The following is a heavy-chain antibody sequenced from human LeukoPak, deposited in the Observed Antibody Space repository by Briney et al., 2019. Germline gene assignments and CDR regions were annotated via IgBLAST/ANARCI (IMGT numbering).Heavy chain of an antibody. D-gene: IGHD1-26*01. CDR1: GASISSYY. CDR2: ISYSGST. Sequence: AETLSLTCTVSGASISSYYWSWVRQAPGKGLECIGYISYSGSTIYNPSLNSRVSLSVDTSKSQVSLRLSSVNAADTAVYLCARVGYSGRGYDFDNWGQGTLVTVSS. J-gene: IGHJ4*02. CDR3: ARVGYSGRGYDFDN. V-gene: IGHV4-59*01.